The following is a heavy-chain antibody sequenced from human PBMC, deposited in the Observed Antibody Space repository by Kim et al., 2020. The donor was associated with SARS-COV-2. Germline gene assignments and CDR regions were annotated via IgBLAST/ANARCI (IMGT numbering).Heavy chain of an antibody. CDR1: GFTFSSYA. V-gene: IGHV3-30-3*01. CDR2: ISYDGSNK. J-gene: IGHJ5*02. Sequence: GGSLRLSCAASGFTFSSYAMHWVRQAPGKGLEWVAVISYDGSNKYYADSVKGRFTISRDNSKNTLYLQMNSLRAEDTAVYYCARGNSQLRFLEWLLYLWGQGTLVTVSS. CDR3: ARGNSQLRFLEWLLYL. D-gene: IGHD3-3*01.